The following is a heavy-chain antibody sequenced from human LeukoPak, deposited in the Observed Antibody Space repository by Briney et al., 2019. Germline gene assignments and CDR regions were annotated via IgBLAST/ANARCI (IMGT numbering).Heavy chain of an antibody. CDR1: GFTFSTYA. CDR3: AKLPIVGNWFDP. J-gene: IGHJ5*02. Sequence: GGSLRLSCAASGFTFSTYAMSWVRQAPGKGLEWVSGITDSGGATFYADSVKGRSTISRDNSKSAVFLQMNSLRAEDTAVYYCAKLPIVGNWFDPWGQGTLVTVSS. D-gene: IGHD3-22*01. CDR2: ITDSGGAT. V-gene: IGHV3-23*01.